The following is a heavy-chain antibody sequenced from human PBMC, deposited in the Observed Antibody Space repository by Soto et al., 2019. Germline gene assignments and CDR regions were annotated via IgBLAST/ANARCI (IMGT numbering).Heavy chain of an antibody. D-gene: IGHD6-25*01. Sequence: WASVKVSCKTSGYTFSAYSINWVRQAPGQGLEWMAWISTYRHNTHYAESVQGRVTVTLDRSARTAFMEMRGLTSDDTAVYFCARDNGFYDLWGQGTLVTVS. CDR3: ARDNGFYDL. J-gene: IGHJ5*02. V-gene: IGHV1-18*04. CDR1: GYTFSAYS. CDR2: ISTYRHNT.